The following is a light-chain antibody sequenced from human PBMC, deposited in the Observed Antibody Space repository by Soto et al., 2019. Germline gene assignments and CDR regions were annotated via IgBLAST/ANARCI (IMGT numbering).Light chain of an antibody. CDR1: SGHSDYA. V-gene: IGLV4-69*01. Sequence: QPVLTQSPSASASLGASVKLTCTLSSGHSDYAIAWHQQQPEKGPRYLMKLNNDGSHSKGDGIPDRFSGSSSGADRYLTISSLQSEDEADYYCQTWGTGIRVFGGGTKVTVL. CDR3: QTWGTGIRV. CDR2: LNNDGSH. J-gene: IGLJ2*01.